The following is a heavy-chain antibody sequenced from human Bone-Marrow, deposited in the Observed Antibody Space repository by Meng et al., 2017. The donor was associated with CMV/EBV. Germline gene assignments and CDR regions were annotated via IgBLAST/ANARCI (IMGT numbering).Heavy chain of an antibody. CDR1: GSTLTNYY. V-gene: IGHV1-18*04. CDR2: ISVFSGDE. J-gene: IGHJ4*02. Sequence: ASVKVSCKASGSTLTNYYISWVRQTPGQGLEWMGWISVFSGDEKYVEKLRGRVFLTTGTSTNTAYMELRSLGSDDTAMYYCARDSPRVEVPGGPDYWGQGTLVTVSS. D-gene: IGHD2-2*01. CDR3: ARDSPRVEVPGGPDY.